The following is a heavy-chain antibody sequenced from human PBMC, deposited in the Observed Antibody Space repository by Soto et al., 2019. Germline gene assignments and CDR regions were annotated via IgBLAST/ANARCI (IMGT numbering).Heavy chain of an antibody. J-gene: IGHJ3*02. CDR2: IYPGDSDT. V-gene: IGHV5-51*01. D-gene: IGHD5-12*01. Sequence: PGESLKISCKGSGYSLTSFWIGWVRQMPGKGLEWMGIIYPGDSDTRYSPSFQGQVTISADKSISTAYLQWSSLKASDTAMYYCARRERDGYNWPPSDAFDIWGQGTMVTVSS. CDR1: GYSLTSFW. CDR3: ARRERDGYNWPPSDAFDI.